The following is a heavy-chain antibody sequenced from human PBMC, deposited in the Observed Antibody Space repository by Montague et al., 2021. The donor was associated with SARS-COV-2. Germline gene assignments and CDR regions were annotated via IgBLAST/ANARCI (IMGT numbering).Heavy chain of an antibody. CDR2: IYDSGST. CDR3: ARRKAGYCSGGSCYSAAVFDY. V-gene: IGHV4-39*01. D-gene: IGHD2-15*01. Sequence: SETLSLTCTVSGGSISSSNYYWDWIRQPPGKGLEWIGSIYDSGSTYYNPSLKSRVTISVDTSKNQFSLKLSSVTAADTAVYYCARRKAGYCSGGSCYSAAVFDYWGQGTLVTVSS. CDR1: GGSISSSNYY. J-gene: IGHJ4*02.